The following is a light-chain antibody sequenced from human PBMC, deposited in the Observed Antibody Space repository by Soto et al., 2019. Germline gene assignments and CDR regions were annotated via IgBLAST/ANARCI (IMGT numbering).Light chain of an antibody. CDR1: QSIGRS. CDR3: QQYENIPT. CDR2: DAS. Sequence: DIQRTQSPSTLSASVGDRVTITCRASQSIGRSLAWYKQKLGEAPNLLIYDASNLEAGVPSRFRGSGSGTDSTFTIRRLKPEDIATYYCQQYENIPTFGQGTRLEIK. J-gene: IGKJ5*01. V-gene: IGKV1-33*01.